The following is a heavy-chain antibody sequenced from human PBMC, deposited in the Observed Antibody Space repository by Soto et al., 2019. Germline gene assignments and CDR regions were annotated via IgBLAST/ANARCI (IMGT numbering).Heavy chain of an antibody. CDR3: ARDVPFIAVAGTYYGMDV. CDR2: ISSSSSYI. Sequence: GGSLRLSCAASGFTFSSYSMNWVRQAPGKGLEWVSSISSSSSYIYYADSVKGRFTISRDNAKNSLYLQMNSLRAEDTAVYYCARDVPFIAVAGTYYGMDVWGQGTTVTVSS. D-gene: IGHD6-19*01. V-gene: IGHV3-21*01. CDR1: GFTFSSYS. J-gene: IGHJ6*02.